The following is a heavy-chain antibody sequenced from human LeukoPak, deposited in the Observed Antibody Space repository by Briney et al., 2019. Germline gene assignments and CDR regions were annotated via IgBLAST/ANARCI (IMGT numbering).Heavy chain of an antibody. V-gene: IGHV3-23*01. CDR1: GFTFSSYA. Sequence: GGSLRLSCAASGFTFSSYAVSWVRQAPGKGLEWVSAISGSGASTYYADSVKGRFTISRDNSKNTLYPQMNSLRAEDTAVYYCAKPQLVRGDFDYWGQGTLVTVSS. CDR2: ISGSGAST. CDR3: AKPQLVRGDFDY. D-gene: IGHD6-13*01. J-gene: IGHJ4*02.